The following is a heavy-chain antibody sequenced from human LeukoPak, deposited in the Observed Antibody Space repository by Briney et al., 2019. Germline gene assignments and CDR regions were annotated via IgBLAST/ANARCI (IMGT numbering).Heavy chain of an antibody. D-gene: IGHD3-10*01. CDR3: AKDLGELLWFGELLSGRYFQH. CDR2: ISGSGGST. V-gene: IGHV3-23*01. Sequence: GRSLRLSCAASGFTFSSYAMSWVRQAPGKGLEWVSAISGSGGSTYYADSVKGRFTISRDNSKNTLYLQMNSLRAEDTAVYYCAKDLGELLWFGELLSGRYFQHWGQGTLVTVSS. CDR1: GFTFSSYA. J-gene: IGHJ1*01.